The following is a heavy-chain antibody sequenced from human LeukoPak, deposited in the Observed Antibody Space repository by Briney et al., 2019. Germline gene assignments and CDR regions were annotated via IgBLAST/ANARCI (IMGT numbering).Heavy chain of an antibody. Sequence: SETLSLTCTVSGGSISSYYWSWIRQPAGKGLEWIGRIYTSGSTNYNPSLKSRVTMSVDTSKNQFSLKLSSVTAADTAVYYCARVRYSGYDIHSYMDVWGKGTTVTISS. CDR1: GGSISSYY. V-gene: IGHV4-4*07. J-gene: IGHJ6*03. CDR2: IYTSGST. D-gene: IGHD5-12*01. CDR3: ARVRYSGYDIHSYMDV.